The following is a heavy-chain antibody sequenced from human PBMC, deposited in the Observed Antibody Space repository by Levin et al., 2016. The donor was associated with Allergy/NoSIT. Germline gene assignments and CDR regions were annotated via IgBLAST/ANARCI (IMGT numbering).Heavy chain of an antibody. CDR2: INHSGST. J-gene: IGHJ4*02. Sequence: SETLSLTCAVYGGSFSGYYWSWIRQPPGKGLEWIGEINHSGSTNYNPSLKSRVTISVDTSKNQFSLKLSSVTAADTAVYYCARGRNQLLWFGEFNFDYWGQGTLVTVSS. D-gene: IGHD3-10*01. CDR1: GGSFSGYY. CDR3: ARGRNQLLWFGEFNFDY. V-gene: IGHV4-34*01.